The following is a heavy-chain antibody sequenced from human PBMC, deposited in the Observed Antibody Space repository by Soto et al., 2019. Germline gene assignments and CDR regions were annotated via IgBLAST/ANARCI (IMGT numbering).Heavy chain of an antibody. CDR3: ARDTGSGWYRYYYGMDV. J-gene: IGHJ6*02. Sequence: EVQLVESGGGLVQPGGSLRLSCAASGFTVSSNYMSWVRQAPGKGLEWVSVIYSGGSTYYADSAKGRFTISRHNSKNTMYLQMNSLRAEDTAVYYCARDTGSGWYRYYYGMDVWGQGTTVTVSS. CDR1: GFTVSSNY. V-gene: IGHV3-53*04. D-gene: IGHD6-19*01. CDR2: IYSGGST.